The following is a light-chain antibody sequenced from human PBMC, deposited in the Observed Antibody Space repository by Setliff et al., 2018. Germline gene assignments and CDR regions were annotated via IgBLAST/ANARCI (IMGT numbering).Light chain of an antibody. CDR2: DVT. Sequence: QSVLTQPAAVSGSPGQSITISCSGTSSDVGGYNYVSWYQQHPGKVPKLMIYDVTDRPSGVSDRFSGSKSGNTASLTISGLRPEDEADYFCSSYTSNTFVFAAGTKVTVL. CDR3: SSYTSNTFV. V-gene: IGLV2-14*03. CDR1: SSDVGGYNY. J-gene: IGLJ1*01.